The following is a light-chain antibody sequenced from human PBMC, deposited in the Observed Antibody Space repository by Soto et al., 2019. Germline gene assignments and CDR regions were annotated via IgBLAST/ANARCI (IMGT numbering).Light chain of an antibody. CDR2: VAS. J-gene: IGKJ4*01. V-gene: IGKV1-39*01. CDR3: QQSSSTPQT. Sequence: DIQMTQSPVSVSASVGDRVTISCRASQSISSYLSWYQQKPGKAPKLLINVASTLQSGVPSRFSGSGSGTDFTLAISSLQPEDFATYYCQQSSSTPQTFGGGTRVEIK. CDR1: QSISSY.